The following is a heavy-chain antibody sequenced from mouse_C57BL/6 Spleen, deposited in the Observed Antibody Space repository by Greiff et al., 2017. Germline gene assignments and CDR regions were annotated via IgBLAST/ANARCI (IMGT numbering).Heavy chain of an antibody. Sequence: QVQLQQPGAELVKPGASVKLSCKASGYTFTSYWMHWVKQRPGQGLEWIGMIHPNSGSTNYNEKFKSKATLTVDKSSSTAYMQLSSLISEDSAVYYCARYWDYFDYWGQGTTLTVSS. J-gene: IGHJ2*01. CDR2: IHPNSGST. D-gene: IGHD4-1*01. V-gene: IGHV1-64*01. CDR3: ARYWDYFDY. CDR1: GYTFTSYW.